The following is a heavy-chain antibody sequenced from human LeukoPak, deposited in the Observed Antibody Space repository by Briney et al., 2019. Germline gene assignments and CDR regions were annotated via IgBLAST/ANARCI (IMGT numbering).Heavy chain of an antibody. CDR1: GFTFSNYA. Sequence: GGSLRLSCAASGFTFSNYAMSWARQAPGKGLEWVSAISGSGGSTYYADSVKGRFTISRDNSKNTLYLQMNSLRAEDTAVYYCAKRGSSGWYVPAGIDYWGQGTLVTVSS. CDR3: AKRGSSGWYVPAGIDY. CDR2: ISGSGGST. D-gene: IGHD6-19*01. V-gene: IGHV3-23*01. J-gene: IGHJ4*02.